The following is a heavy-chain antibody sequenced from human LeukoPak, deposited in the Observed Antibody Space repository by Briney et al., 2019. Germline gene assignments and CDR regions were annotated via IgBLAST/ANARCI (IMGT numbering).Heavy chain of an antibody. CDR2: INHSGST. D-gene: IGHD6-19*01. V-gene: IGHV4-34*01. CDR3: ARFEQWLARGFEY. J-gene: IGHJ4*02. Sequence: SETLSLTCAVYGGSFSGYYWSWIRQPPGKGLEWIGEINHSGSTNYNPSLKSRVTISVDTSKNQFSLKLSSVTAADTAVYYCARFEQWLARGFEYWGQGTLVTVSS. CDR1: GGSFSGYY.